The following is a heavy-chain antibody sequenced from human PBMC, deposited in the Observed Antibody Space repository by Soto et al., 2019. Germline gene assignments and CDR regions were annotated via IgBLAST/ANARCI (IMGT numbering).Heavy chain of an antibody. Sequence: SETLSLTCSVSGASIAGSSYWSWIRQPAGKGLEWIGRFSLSGTTNYSPSLRSRVTMSADVSKNQFSLRLTSVTAADTALYYCARGMTPPGAPAWYYFDSWGQGTLVTVS. CDR1: GASIAGSSY. D-gene: IGHD2-8*02. V-gene: IGHV4-4*07. CDR2: FSLSGTT. J-gene: IGHJ4*02. CDR3: ARGMTPPGAPAWYYFDS.